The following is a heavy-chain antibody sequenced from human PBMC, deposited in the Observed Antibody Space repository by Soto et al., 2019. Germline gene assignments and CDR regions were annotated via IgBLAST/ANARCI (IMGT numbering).Heavy chain of an antibody. CDR1: GGIISRCY. V-gene: IGHV4-59*01. D-gene: IGHD3-10*01. J-gene: IGHJ4*02. Sequence: SETLSLTSTVSGGIISRCYWSWSRQPPGKGLAWIGYIYYSGSTNYNPSLKSRVTISVDTSKNQFSLKLSSVTAADTAVYYCAIGGSRTPYGSGSYFDYWGQVTLVTVS. CDR2: IYYSGST. CDR3: AIGGSRTPYGSGSYFDY.